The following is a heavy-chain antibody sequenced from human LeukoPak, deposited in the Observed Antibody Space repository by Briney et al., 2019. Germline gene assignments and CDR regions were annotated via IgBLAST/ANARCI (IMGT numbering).Heavy chain of an antibody. D-gene: IGHD1-26*01. V-gene: IGHV3-33*06. J-gene: IGHJ6*03. CDR2: IWYDGSNK. CDR3: AKDGPPRGYYYYYMDV. CDR1: GFTFSSYG. Sequence: GGSLRLSCAASGFTFSSYGMHWVRQAPGKGLEWVAVIWYDGSNKYYADSVKGRFTISRDNSKNTLYLQMNSLRAEDTAVYYCAKDGPPRGYYYYYMDVWGKGTTVTVSS.